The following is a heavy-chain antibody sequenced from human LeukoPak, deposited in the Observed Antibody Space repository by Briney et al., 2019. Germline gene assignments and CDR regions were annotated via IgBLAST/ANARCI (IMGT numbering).Heavy chain of an antibody. V-gene: IGHV1-2*02. CDR1: GYTFTGYY. CDR3: ARGRRIVVPAASQVDP. Sequence: ASVKVSCKASGYTFTGYYMPWVRQAPGHGLKWMGWINPNSGGTNYAQKFQGRVTMTRDTSISTAYMELSRLRSDDTAVYYCARGRRIVVPAASQVDPWGQGTLVTVSS. J-gene: IGHJ5*02. D-gene: IGHD2-2*01. CDR2: INPNSGGT.